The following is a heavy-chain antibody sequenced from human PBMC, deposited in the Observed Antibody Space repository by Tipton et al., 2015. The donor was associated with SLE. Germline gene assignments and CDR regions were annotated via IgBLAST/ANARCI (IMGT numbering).Heavy chain of an antibody. CDR2: IYYSGST. CDR1: GGSISSSSYY. V-gene: IGHV4-31*03. D-gene: IGHD6-19*01. Sequence: TLSLTCTVSGGSISSSSYYWGWIRQHPGKGLEWIGYIYYSGSTYYNPSLKSRVTISVDTSKTQFSLKLSSVTAADTAVYYCARALAVSYYYGMDVWGQGTTVTVSS. CDR3: ARALAVSYYYGMDV. J-gene: IGHJ6*02.